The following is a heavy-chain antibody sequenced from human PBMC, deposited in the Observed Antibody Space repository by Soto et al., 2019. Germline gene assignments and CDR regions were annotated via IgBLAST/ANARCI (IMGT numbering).Heavy chain of an antibody. CDR1: GFTVSSNY. CDR2: IYSGGST. V-gene: IGHV3-66*01. CDR3: ERDEGWFDP. Sequence: EVQLVESGGGLVQAGWSLRLSCAASGFTVSSNYMSCIRQAPGKGLEWVSVIYSGGSTYYADSVKGRFTISRDNSQITGYLQMNSLRPEDTAVYYCERDEGWFDPWGRGTLVTVSS. J-gene: IGHJ5*02.